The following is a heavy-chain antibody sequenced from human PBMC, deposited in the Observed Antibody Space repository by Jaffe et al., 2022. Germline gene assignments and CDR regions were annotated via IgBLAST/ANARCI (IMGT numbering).Heavy chain of an antibody. Sequence: QVQLVQSGAEVKKPGSSVKVSCKASGGTFSSYAISWVRQAPGQGLEWMGGIIPIFGTANYAQKFQGRVTITADESTSTAYMELSSLRSEDTAVYYCARGRVVVPAAPVVSFDYWGQGTLVTVSS. CDR1: GGTFSSYA. J-gene: IGHJ4*02. CDR2: IIPIFGTA. D-gene: IGHD2-2*01. CDR3: ARGRVVVPAAPVVSFDY. V-gene: IGHV1-69*01.